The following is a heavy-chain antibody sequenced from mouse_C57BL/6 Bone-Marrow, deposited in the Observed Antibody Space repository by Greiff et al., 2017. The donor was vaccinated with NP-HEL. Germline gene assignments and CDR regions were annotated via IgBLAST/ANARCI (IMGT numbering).Heavy chain of an antibody. Sequence: EVMLQQSGPELVKPGASVKISCKASGYTFTDYYMNWVKQSHGKSLEWIGDINPNNGGTSYNQKFKGKATLTVDKSSSTAYMELRSLTSEDSAVYYCARGHYGTRYWYFDVWGTGTTVTVSS. D-gene: IGHD1-1*01. J-gene: IGHJ1*03. CDR1: GYTFTDYY. CDR3: ARGHYGTRYWYFDV. CDR2: INPNNGGT. V-gene: IGHV1-26*01.